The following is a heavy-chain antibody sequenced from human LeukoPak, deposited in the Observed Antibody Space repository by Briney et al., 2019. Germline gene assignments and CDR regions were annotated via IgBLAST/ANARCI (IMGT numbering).Heavy chain of an antibody. Sequence: SGGSLRLSCAASGFTFSSYSMNWVRQAPGKGLEWVSSISSSSSYIYYADSVKGRFTFSRDNAKNSLYLQMNSLRAEDTAVYYCARDWAGYGMDVWGQGTTVTVSS. V-gene: IGHV3-21*01. J-gene: IGHJ6*02. CDR3: ARDWAGYGMDV. D-gene: IGHD7-27*01. CDR2: ISSSSSYI. CDR1: GFTFSSYS.